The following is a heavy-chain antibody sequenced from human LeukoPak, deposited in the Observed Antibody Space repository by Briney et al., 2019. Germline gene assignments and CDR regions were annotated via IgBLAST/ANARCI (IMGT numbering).Heavy chain of an antibody. Sequence: GGSLRLSCATSGFTFSSYTMNWVRQAPGRGLEWISSILSDSGTTIHYADSVKGRFTISRDNAKNSLSLQMKSLRVKDTAVYYCVRGTSHPVWGQGTTVTVSS. CDR3: VRGTSHPV. CDR1: GFTFSSYT. D-gene: IGHD1-14*01. CDR2: ILSDSGTTI. J-gene: IGHJ3*01. V-gene: IGHV3-48*04.